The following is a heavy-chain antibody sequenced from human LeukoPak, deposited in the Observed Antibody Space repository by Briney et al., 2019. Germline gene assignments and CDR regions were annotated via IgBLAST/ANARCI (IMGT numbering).Heavy chain of an antibody. V-gene: IGHV1-18*01. CDR1: GYTFTRYG. D-gene: IGHD4-17*01. CDR3: ARRHDSGAYDAFDI. CDR2: ISAYNGNT. Sequence: ASVKVSRKASGYTFTRYGISWVRQAPGQGLEWMGWISAYNGNTNYAQKLQGRVTMTTDTSTSTAYMELRSLRSDDTAVYYCARRHDSGAYDAFDIWGQGTMVTVSS. J-gene: IGHJ3*02.